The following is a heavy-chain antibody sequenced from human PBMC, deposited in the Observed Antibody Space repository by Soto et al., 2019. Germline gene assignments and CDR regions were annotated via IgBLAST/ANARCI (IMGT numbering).Heavy chain of an antibody. Sequence: QLQLQESGSGLVKPSQTLSLTCTVSGGCISSGGYSWSWIRQPPGKGLEWIGYVFHSGSTYYSPSLKSRVTISVDGSKNQFSLKLSSVTAADTAVYYCARGSYGTGSDYWGQGTLVTVSS. CDR3: ARGSYGTGSDY. CDR1: GGCISSGGYS. D-gene: IGHD3-10*01. CDR2: VFHSGST. J-gene: IGHJ4*02. V-gene: IGHV4-30-2*01.